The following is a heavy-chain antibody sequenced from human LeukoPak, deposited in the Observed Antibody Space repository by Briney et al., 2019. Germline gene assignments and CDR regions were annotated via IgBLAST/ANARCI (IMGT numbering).Heavy chain of an antibody. D-gene: IGHD2-21*01. CDR2: VSTSGST. CDR3: VRGDIVMGGGRNWFDP. Sequence: SETLSLTCTVSGGSISNHFCGWIRQPAGKGLEWLGRVSTSGSTYFNPPLKSRVTMSADTSKNQFSLKLTSMTAADTAVYYCVRGDIVMGGGRNWFDPWGQGTLVTVSS. CDR1: GGSISNHF. V-gene: IGHV4-4*07. J-gene: IGHJ5*02.